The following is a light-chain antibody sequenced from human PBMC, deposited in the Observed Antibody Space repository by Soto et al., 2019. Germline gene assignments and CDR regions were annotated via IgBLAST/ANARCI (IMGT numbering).Light chain of an antibody. CDR1: QRISSY. CDR3: QQSYSTPRT. Sequence: DIQMTQSPSYLSASVGDRVAITCRASQRISSYLNWYQQKPGKAPKLLIYAASTLQSGVPSRFSGSGSGTAFTLTISSLQPEDFATYYCQQSYSTPRTFGQGTKVDIK. CDR2: AAS. J-gene: IGKJ1*01. V-gene: IGKV1-39*01.